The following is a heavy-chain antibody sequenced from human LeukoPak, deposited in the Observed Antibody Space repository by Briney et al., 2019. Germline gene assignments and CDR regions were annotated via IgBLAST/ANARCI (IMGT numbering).Heavy chain of an antibody. Sequence: SGTLSLTCGVSGGSISSSNWWNWVRQPPGKGLEWIGKIHHSGSTNYNPSLKSRVTISVDKSKNQFSLKLSSVTAADTAVYYCARKEVAAPYYFDYWGQGTLVTVSS. J-gene: IGHJ4*02. CDR2: IHHSGST. CDR1: GGSISSSNW. CDR3: ARKEVAAPYYFDY. V-gene: IGHV4-4*02. D-gene: IGHD1-26*01.